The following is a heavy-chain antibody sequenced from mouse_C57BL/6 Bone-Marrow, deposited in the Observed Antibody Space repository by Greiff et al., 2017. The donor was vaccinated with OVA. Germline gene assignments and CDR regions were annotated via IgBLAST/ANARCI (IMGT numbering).Heavy chain of an antibody. CDR2: ISDGGSYT. Sequence: EVQVVESGGGLVKPGGSLKLSCAASGFTFSSYAMSWVRQTPEKRLEWVATISDGGSYTYYPDNVKGRFTISRDNAKNNLYLQMSHLKSEDTAMYYCARDPHYYYGSSYYFDYWGQGTTLTVSS. CDR3: ARDPHYYYGSSYYFDY. J-gene: IGHJ2*01. CDR1: GFTFSSYA. V-gene: IGHV5-4*01. D-gene: IGHD1-1*01.